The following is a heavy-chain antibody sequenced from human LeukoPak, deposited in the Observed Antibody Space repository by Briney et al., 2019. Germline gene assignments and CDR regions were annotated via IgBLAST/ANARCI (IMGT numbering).Heavy chain of an antibody. CDR2: INHSGST. CDR1: GGSISSGGYY. CDR3: ARGLYYYDSSRGDWFDP. Sequence: SETLSLTCTVSGGSISSGGYYWSWIRQPPGKGLEWIGEINHSGSTNYNPSLKSRVTISVDTSKNQFSLKLSSVTAADTAVYYCARGLYYYDSSRGDWFDPWGQGTLVTVSS. D-gene: IGHD3-22*01. V-gene: IGHV4-39*07. J-gene: IGHJ5*02.